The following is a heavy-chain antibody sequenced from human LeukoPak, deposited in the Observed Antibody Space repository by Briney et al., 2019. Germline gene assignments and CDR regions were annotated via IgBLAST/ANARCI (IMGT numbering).Heavy chain of an antibody. V-gene: IGHV3-30-3*01. J-gene: IGHJ4*02. CDR3: ARKVSGARATDY. CDR1: GFTFSSYS. Sequence: GGSLRLSCAASGFTFSSYSIHWVRQAPGHGLEWVALISYDGYNKYYADSVKGRFTISRDDSKNTLYLQMNSLRADGTAVYYCARKVSGARATDYWGQGTLVTVSS. D-gene: IGHD5-12*01. CDR2: ISYDGYNK.